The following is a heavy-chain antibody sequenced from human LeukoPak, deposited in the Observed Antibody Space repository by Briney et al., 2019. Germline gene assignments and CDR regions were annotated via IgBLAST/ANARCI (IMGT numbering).Heavy chain of an antibody. Sequence: SQTLSLTCTVSGGSISSGDYYWSWIRQPPGKGLEWIGYIYYSGSTYYNPSLKSRVTISVDTSKNQFSLKLSSVTAADTAVYYCARALTFGGVIAHWGQGTLVTVSS. CDR1: GGSISSGDYY. CDR3: ARALTFGGVIAH. CDR2: IYYSGST. J-gene: IGHJ4*02. D-gene: IGHD3-16*01. V-gene: IGHV4-30-4*01.